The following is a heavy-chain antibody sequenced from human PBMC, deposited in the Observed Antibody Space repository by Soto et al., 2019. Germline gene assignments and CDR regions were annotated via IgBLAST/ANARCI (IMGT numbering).Heavy chain of an antibody. J-gene: IGHJ4*02. CDR3: ARGPLVVLNYFES. V-gene: IGHV1-69*02. CDR2: IFPLTDIP. CDR1: GGTFRNYP. Sequence: QVQLVQSGTEVKKPGSSVKVSCKASGGTFRNYPINWVRQVPGQGLEWMGSIFPLTDIPDYAQNFQARLTNSADKSTSTDYMELRILTSDDTAIYFCARGPLVVLNYFESWGEGTLVTVSS.